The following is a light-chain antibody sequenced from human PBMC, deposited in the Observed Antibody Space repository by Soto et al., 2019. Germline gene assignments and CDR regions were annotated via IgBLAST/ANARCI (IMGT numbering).Light chain of an antibody. J-gene: IGKJ2*01. Sequence: EIVLTQSPATLSLSPGERATLSCRASQSVSRNLAWYQQKPGQAPRLLIYDASKRATGFPARFSGSGSGTDFTLTISSLEPEDVAVYYCQQRSNWPRTFGQGTKLEIK. CDR3: QQRSNWPRT. CDR2: DAS. V-gene: IGKV3-11*01. CDR1: QSVSRN.